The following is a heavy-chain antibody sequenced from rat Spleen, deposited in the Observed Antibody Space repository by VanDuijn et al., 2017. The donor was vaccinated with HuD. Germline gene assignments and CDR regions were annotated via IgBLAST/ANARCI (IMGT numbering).Heavy chain of an antibody. CDR1: GFTFSSYW. CDR3: AKVTYYGYYYFDY. V-gene: IGHV5-58*01. CDR2: ISTDGSST. Sequence: EVQLVETGGGLVQPGRSLKLSCVASGFTFSSYWMYWIRQAPGTGLEWVSSISTDGSSTYYRDYVKCRFTISRDNARSTLYLQMESLRSEDTATYYCAKVTYYGYYYFDYWGQGVMVTVSS. J-gene: IGHJ2*01. D-gene: IGHD1-9*01.